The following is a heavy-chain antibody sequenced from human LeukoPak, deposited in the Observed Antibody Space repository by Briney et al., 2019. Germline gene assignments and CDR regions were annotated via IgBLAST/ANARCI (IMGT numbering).Heavy chain of an antibody. Sequence: ASVKVSCKASGCTFTSYAMHWVRQAPGQRLEWMGWINAGNGNTKYSQKFQGRVTITRDTSASTAYMELSSLRSEDTAVYYCARGAGRIGQLVLSYWGQGTLVTVSS. CDR2: INAGNGNT. J-gene: IGHJ4*02. CDR1: GCTFTSYA. D-gene: IGHD6-6*01. V-gene: IGHV1-3*01. CDR3: ARGAGRIGQLVLSY.